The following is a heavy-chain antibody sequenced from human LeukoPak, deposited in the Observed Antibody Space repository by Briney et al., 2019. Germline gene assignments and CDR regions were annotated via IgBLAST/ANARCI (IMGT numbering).Heavy chain of an antibody. CDR2: IGSAGDT. CDR1: GFTFSSYD. V-gene: IGHV3-13*01. Sequence: GGSLRLSCVASGFTFSSYDIHWVRQATGKGREWVSGIGSAGDTYYADSVKGRFTITRENGENSLYLQMNSLRAGDTAVYFCARDRRDAYNYYYYGMDVWGQGTTVTVSS. CDR3: ARDRRDAYNYYYYGMDV. D-gene: IGHD5-24*01. J-gene: IGHJ6*02.